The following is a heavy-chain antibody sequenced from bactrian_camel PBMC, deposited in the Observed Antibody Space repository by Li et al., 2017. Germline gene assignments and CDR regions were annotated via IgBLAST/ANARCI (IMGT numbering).Heavy chain of an antibody. D-gene: IGHD2*01. CDR3: VTLGSVVQEWYNY. CDR2: IFGSGSRS. J-gene: IGHJ4*01. CDR1: GFTFRDYG. V-gene: IGHV3S10*01. Sequence: QLVESGGGLVQPGESLRLSCRGSGFTFRDYGMSWVRQVPGKGLEWVSGIFGSGSRSWYTDSVQGRFTASRDSAKNTVYLQMNSLKSEDTALYYCVTLGSVVQEWYNYWGQGTQVTVS.